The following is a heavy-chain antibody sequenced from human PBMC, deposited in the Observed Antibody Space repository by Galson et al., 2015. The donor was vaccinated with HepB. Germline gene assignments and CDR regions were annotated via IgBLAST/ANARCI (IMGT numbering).Heavy chain of an antibody. CDR1: GFRHSTYT. D-gene: IGHD4-11*01. Sequence: SLRLSCAASGFRHSTYTMNWVRQAPGKGLEWASSISSGSSYIYYADSVKGRFTISRDNAKNSLHLQMHSLTAEDTALYYCARAHPRDYPLYYGMDVWGQGTTVTVSS. CDR3: ARAHPRDYPLYYGMDV. V-gene: IGHV3-21*01. CDR2: ISSGSSYI. J-gene: IGHJ6*01.